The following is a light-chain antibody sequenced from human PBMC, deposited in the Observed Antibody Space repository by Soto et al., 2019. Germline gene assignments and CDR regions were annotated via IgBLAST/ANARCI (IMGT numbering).Light chain of an antibody. CDR1: QSVSSSY. CDR2: GAS. Sequence: EIVLTQSPGTLSLSPGERATLSCRASQSVSSSYLAWYQQKPGQAPRLLIYGASSRATGIPDRFSGSGSGTDFTLAISRLEPEDFATYYCQQFNTSPWTFAQGTKVDIK. J-gene: IGKJ1*01. CDR3: QQFNTSPWT. V-gene: IGKV3-20*01.